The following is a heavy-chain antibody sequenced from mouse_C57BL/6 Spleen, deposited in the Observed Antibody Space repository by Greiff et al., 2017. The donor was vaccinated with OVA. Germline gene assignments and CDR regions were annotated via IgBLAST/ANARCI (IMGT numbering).Heavy chain of an antibody. Sequence: QVQLQQPGAELVKPGASVKLSCKASGYTFTSYWMQWVKQRPGQGLEWIGEIDPSDSYTNYNQKFKGKATLTVDTSSSTAYMQLSSLTSEDSAVYYCARKIYYGSSYFDYWGKGTTLTVSS. CDR2: IDPSDSYT. V-gene: IGHV1-50*01. CDR1: GYTFTSYW. CDR3: ARKIYYGSSYFDY. D-gene: IGHD1-1*01. J-gene: IGHJ2*01.